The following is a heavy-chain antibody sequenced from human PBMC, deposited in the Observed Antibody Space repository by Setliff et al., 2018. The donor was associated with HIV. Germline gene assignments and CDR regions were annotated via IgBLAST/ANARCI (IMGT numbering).Heavy chain of an antibody. CDR1: GYTFTSYD. D-gene: IGHD6-19*01. CDR3: AREYHVGTEGPRLANYFDF. Sequence: ASVKVSCKASGYTFTSYDINWVRQATGQGLEWMGWMNPNSGNTGYAQKFQGRVTMTRNTSISTAYMELSSLGSEDTAIYYCAREYHVGTEGPRLANYFDFWGQGTLVTVSS. J-gene: IGHJ4*02. CDR2: MNPNSGNT. V-gene: IGHV1-8*02.